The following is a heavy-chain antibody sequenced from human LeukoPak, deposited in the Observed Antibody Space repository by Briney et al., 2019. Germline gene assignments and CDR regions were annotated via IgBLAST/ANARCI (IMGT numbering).Heavy chain of an antibody. CDR2: INPSGGST. CDR1: GYTFTSYY. V-gene: IGHV1-46*01. Sequence: GASVKVSCTASGYTFTSYYMHWVRQAPGQGLEWMGIINPSGGSTSYAQKFQGRVTMTRDTSTSTVYMELSSLRSEDTAVYYCARDFYGNYAHYWGQGTLVTVSS. J-gene: IGHJ4*02. D-gene: IGHD1-7*01. CDR3: ARDFYGNYAHY.